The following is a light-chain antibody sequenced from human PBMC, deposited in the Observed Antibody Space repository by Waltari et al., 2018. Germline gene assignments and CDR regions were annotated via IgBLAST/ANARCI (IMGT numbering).Light chain of an antibody. CDR2: DVS. CDR1: SSDIGGYVY. CDR3: SSYIDSSTLEL. J-gene: IGLJ2*01. Sequence: QSALTQPASVSGSPGQSITISCTGTSSDIGGYVYVSRYQQVPGKAPKLMIYDVSNRPSGVSSRFSGSKSGNTAPLTISGLQAEDEADYFCSSYIDSSTLELFGGGTSLTVL. V-gene: IGLV2-14*03.